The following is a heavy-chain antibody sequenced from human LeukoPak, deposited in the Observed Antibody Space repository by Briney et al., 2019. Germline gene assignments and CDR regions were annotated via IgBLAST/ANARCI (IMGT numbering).Heavy chain of an antibody. D-gene: IGHD1-26*01. CDR2: INPTSGST. J-gene: IGHJ4*02. Sequence: GASVKVSCKASGYTFTGYYMHWVRQAPGQGLEWMGIINPTSGSTSYSQKFQDRVTMTRDTSTSTVYMELSSLRSEDTAVYYCAKGDGLRRGTYYNLDYWGQGTLVTVSS. CDR1: GYTFTGYY. CDR3: AKGDGLRRGTYYNLDY. V-gene: IGHV1-46*01.